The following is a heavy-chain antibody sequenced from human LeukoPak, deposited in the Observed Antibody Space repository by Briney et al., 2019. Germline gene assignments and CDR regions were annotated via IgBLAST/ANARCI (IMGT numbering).Heavy chain of an antibody. CDR1: GFTFSSYA. Sequence: GGSLRLSCAASGFTFSSYAMSWVRQAPGKGLEWVSAISGSGGSTYYADSVKGRFTISRDNSKNTLYPQMNSLRAEDTAVYYCAKGVGYCSSTSCYTGDYYYGMDVWGQGTTVTVSS. V-gene: IGHV3-23*01. D-gene: IGHD2-2*02. CDR3: AKGVGYCSSTSCYTGDYYYGMDV. CDR2: ISGSGGST. J-gene: IGHJ6*02.